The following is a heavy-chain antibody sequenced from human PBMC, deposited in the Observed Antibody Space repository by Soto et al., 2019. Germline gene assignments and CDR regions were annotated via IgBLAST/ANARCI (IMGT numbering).Heavy chain of an antibody. CDR2: INPSGGSP. Sequence: QAQLVQSGAEVKKPGASVKVSCKASGYTFTRHYMHWVRQAPGQGLEWMGIINPSGGSPNYAQKFHGRLTMTRDTSMTPVYMELSSLRSEATAIYYCTRATVTPTAYFDYWGQGTLVTVSS. J-gene: IGHJ4*02. D-gene: IGHD4-17*01. CDR3: TRATVTPTAYFDY. CDR1: GYTFTRHY. V-gene: IGHV1-46*03.